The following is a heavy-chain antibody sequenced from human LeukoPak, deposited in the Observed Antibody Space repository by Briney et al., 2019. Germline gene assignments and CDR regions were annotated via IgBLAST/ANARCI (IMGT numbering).Heavy chain of an antibody. CDR2: IYYSGST. D-gene: IGHD3-10*01. Sequence: SETLSLTCTVSGGSISSYYWSWIRQPPGKGLEWIGYIYYSGSTNYNPSLKSRVTISLDTSKNQFSLKLTSVTAADTAVYYCARQDASGSSSFPDYWGQGSLVTVSS. CDR1: GGSISSYY. J-gene: IGHJ4*02. V-gene: IGHV4-59*01. CDR3: ARQDASGSSSFPDY.